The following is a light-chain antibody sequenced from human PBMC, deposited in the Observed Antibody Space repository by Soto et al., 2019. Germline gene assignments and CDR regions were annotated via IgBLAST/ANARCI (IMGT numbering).Light chain of an antibody. Sequence: EIVLTQSPGTLSLSPGQTATLSCRASQSISSNSLAWYQQKTGQPPRLLIYGASSRATGIPDRFSGSGSGTDFTLAISRLEAEDFAVYDCQQYAISPVTFGEGTRLEIQ. CDR2: GAS. CDR3: QQYAISPVT. V-gene: IGKV3-20*01. J-gene: IGKJ5*01. CDR1: QSISSNS.